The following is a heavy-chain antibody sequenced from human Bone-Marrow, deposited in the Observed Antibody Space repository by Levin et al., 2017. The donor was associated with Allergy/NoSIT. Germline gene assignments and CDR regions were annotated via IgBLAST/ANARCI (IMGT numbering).Heavy chain of an antibody. CDR2: IKSKTDGGTT. J-gene: IGHJ4*02. Sequence: GESLKISCAASGFTFSNAWMSWVRQAPGKGLEWVGRIKSKTDGGTTDYAAPVKGRFTISRDDSKNTLYLQMNSLKTEDTAVYYCTTDPNRIVGAMFVFDYWGQGTLVTVSS. D-gene: IGHD1-26*01. CDR3: TTDPNRIVGAMFVFDY. V-gene: IGHV3-15*01. CDR1: GFTFSNAW.